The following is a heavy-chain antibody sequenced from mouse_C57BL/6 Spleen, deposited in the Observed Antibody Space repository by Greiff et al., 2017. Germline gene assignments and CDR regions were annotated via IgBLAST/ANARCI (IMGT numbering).Heavy chain of an antibody. CDR3: ARKDYGSSYDYFDD. Sequence: VQLQQSGPELVKPGASVKISCKASGYAFSSSWMNWVKQRPGKGLEWIGRIYPGDGDTNYNGKFKGKATLTADKSSSTAYMQLSSLTSEDSAVYFCARKDYGSSYDYFDDWGQGTTLTVSS. V-gene: IGHV1-82*01. CDR2: IYPGDGDT. D-gene: IGHD1-1*01. J-gene: IGHJ2*01. CDR1: GYAFSSSW.